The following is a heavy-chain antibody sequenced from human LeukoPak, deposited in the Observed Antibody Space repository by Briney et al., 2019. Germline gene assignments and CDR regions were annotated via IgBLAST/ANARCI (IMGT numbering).Heavy chain of an antibody. CDR2: IYYSGST. J-gene: IGHJ4*02. Sequence: SETLSLTCTVSGGSISSSSYYWVWIRQPPGKGLEWIGNIYYSGSTYYNPSLESRVTISVDTSKNQFSLKLRSVTAADTAVYYCARRKGGTSNSDYWGQGTLVTVSS. CDR3: ARRKGGTSNSDY. CDR1: GGSISSSSYY. D-gene: IGHD4-23*01. V-gene: IGHV4-39*01.